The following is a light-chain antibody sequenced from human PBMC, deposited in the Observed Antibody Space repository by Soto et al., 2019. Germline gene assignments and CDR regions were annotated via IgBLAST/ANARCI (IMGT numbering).Light chain of an antibody. J-gene: IGKJ2*01. V-gene: IGKV1-5*01. CDR1: QNIITW. CDR3: QQYGNYYT. Sequence: DIQMTQFPSTLSASVGDRVTITCRASQNIITWLAWYQLKPGKAPKLLIFDASSLGSGVPSRFSGSGSGTEFTLTITSLQPDDFATYYCQQYGNYYTFGQGTNLEIK. CDR2: DAS.